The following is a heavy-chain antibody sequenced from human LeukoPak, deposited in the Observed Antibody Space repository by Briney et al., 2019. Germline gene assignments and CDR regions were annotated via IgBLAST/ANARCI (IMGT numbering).Heavy chain of an antibody. J-gene: IGHJ4*02. CDR1: GFTFSSYW. CDR3: ARMKRADPSPIDY. Sequence: GGSLRLSCAVSGFTFSSYWMSWVRQAPGKRLEWVANIKQDGSEKYYVDSVKGRFTISRDNAKNSLYLQMNSLRAEDTAVYYCARMKRADPSPIDYWGQGTLVTVSS. CDR2: IKQDGSEK. V-gene: IGHV3-7*01.